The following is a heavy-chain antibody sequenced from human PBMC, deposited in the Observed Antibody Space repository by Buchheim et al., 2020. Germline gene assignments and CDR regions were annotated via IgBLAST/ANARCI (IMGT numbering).Heavy chain of an antibody. J-gene: IGHJ4*02. Sequence: QVQLVESGGGVVQPGRSLRLSCAASGFTFSSYGMHWVRQAPGKGLEWVAVISYDGSNKYYADSVKGRFTISRVNSKNTLSLQMNSLRAEDTAVYYCAKDDYYDSSGYYGYWGQGTL. CDR2: ISYDGSNK. CDR1: GFTFSSYG. V-gene: IGHV3-30*18. CDR3: AKDDYYDSSGYYGY. D-gene: IGHD3-22*01.